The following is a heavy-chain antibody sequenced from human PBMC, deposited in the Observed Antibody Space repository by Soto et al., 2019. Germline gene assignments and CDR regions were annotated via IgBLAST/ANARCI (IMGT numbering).Heavy chain of an antibody. CDR2: IYYTGTT. Sequence: QVQLQESGPGLLKPSETLSLTCTVSYASINNYHWTWIRQPPGKGLEWIAYIYYTGTTNFNPSLNSRVTISMDPSKNQFSLNLRSVTASDAAVYYCATRRGLGEVSPYFDSLGQGRMVIVSS. D-gene: IGHD3-10*01. CDR3: ATRRGLGEVSPYFDS. CDR1: YASINNYH. J-gene: IGHJ4*02. V-gene: IGHV4-59*08.